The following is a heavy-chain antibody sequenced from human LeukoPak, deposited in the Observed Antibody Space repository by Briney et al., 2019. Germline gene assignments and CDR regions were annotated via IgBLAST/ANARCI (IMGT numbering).Heavy chain of an antibody. CDR1: GGSISSYY. J-gene: IGHJ4*02. Sequence: SETLSLTCTVSGGSISSYYWSWIRQPPGKGLEWIGYIYYSGSTNYNPSLKSRVTISVDTSKNQFSLKLSSVTAADTAVYYCARSAIAVASFDYWGQGTLVTVSS. CDR3: ARSAIAVASFDY. V-gene: IGHV4-59*01. CDR2: IYYSGST. D-gene: IGHD6-19*01.